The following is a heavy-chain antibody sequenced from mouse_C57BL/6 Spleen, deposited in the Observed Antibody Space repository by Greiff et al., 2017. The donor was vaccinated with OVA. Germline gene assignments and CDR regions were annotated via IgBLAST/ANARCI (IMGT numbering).Heavy chain of an antibody. J-gene: IGHJ3*01. CDR2: IDPENGDT. CDR1: GFNIKDDY. CDR3: TTWELRCAY. Sequence: EVQLQQSGAELVRPGASVKLSCTASGFNIKDDYMHWVKQRPEQGLEWSGWIDPENGDTEYASKFQGKATITADTSSNTAYLQLSSLTSEDTAVYYCTTWELRCAYWGQGTLVTVSA. D-gene: IGHD2-1*01. V-gene: IGHV14-4*01.